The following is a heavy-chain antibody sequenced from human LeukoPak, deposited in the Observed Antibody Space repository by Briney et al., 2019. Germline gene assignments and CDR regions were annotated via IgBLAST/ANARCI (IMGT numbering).Heavy chain of an antibody. D-gene: IGHD6-13*01. CDR1: GFTFSSYG. J-gene: IGHJ4*02. CDR2: ISYDGSNT. CDR3: AKERDISSSWYFSNYFDY. Sequence: GRSLRLSCAASGFTFSSYGMHWVRQAPGKGLEWVAVISYDGSNTYYADSVKGRFTISRDNSKNTLYLQMNSLRAEDTAVYYCAKERDISSSWYFSNYFDYWGQGTLVIVSS. V-gene: IGHV3-30*18.